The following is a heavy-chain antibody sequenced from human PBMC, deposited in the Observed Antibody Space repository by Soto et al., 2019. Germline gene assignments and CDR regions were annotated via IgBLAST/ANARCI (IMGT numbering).Heavy chain of an antibody. J-gene: IGHJ4*02. CDR3: VSTKDDTLYFDY. D-gene: IGHD2-15*01. CDR1: GDSISNSSYY. Sequence: QLQLQESGPGLVKPSETLSLTCSVSGDSISNSSYYWGWVRQPPGKGLEWIGSIHYSGSTHYTPSLQSRVTISRDASKTQSPVKLGSVTAADTAMYYCVSTKDDTLYFDYWGQGNLVTVSS. V-gene: IGHV4-39*01. CDR2: IHYSGST.